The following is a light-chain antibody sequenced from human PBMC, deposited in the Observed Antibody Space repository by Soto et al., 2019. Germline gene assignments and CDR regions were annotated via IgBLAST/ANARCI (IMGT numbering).Light chain of an antibody. CDR2: WAS. Sequence: DIVMSQSPDSLAVSLGERATINCKSSQSVLSSSNNKNYLAWYQQKAGQPPKLLINWASIRQSGVPDRFSGSGSGADFPLTISSLQAEDVEVYYCQQYYSAPLTFGQGTKVDIK. V-gene: IGKV4-1*01. CDR3: QQYYSAPLT. CDR1: QSVLSSSNNKNY. J-gene: IGKJ1*01.